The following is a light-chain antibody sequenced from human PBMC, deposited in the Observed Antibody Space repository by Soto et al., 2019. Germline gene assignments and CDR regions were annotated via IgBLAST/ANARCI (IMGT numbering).Light chain of an antibody. J-gene: IGKJ4*01. CDR2: DAS. CDR3: QQRRDWSPLT. CDR1: EGVGTS. V-gene: IGKV3-11*01. Sequence: EIVLTQSPATLSLSPGERATLSCRSSEGVGTSLAWYQQKPGQAPNLLIYDASNRATGIPARFSGSGSGTDFTLTISSREPEDVAAYYCQQRRDWSPLTFGGGTKVEIK.